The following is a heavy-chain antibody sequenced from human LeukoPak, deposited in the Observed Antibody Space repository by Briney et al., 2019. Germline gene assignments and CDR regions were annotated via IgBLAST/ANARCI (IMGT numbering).Heavy chain of an antibody. D-gene: IGHD6-6*01. CDR3: ARIGYSSSSFDY. Sequence: GGSLRLSCAASGFTFSNYWMSWVRQAPGKGLGWVANINQDGSVKYYVDSVKGRFTISRDNAKNSVYLQMDSPRAEDTAVYCCARIGYSSSSFDYWGKGSLVTVSS. CDR1: GFTFSNYW. V-gene: IGHV3-7*01. CDR2: INQDGSVK. J-gene: IGHJ4*02.